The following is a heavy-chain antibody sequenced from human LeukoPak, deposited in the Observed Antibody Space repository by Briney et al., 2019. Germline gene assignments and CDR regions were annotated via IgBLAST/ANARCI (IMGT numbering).Heavy chain of an antibody. CDR1: GGSFSGYS. CDR3: ASPSLMSGEPSYFDF. Sequence: KPSETLSLTCAVYGGSFSGYSWNWIRQPPVKGLEWIGEINHSGGTNYNPSLKSRVTISVDTSKKQFSLKLSSVTAADTALYYCASPSLMSGEPSYFDFWGQGTLVSVSA. J-gene: IGHJ4*02. D-gene: IGHD4-17*01. CDR2: INHSGGT. V-gene: IGHV4-34*01.